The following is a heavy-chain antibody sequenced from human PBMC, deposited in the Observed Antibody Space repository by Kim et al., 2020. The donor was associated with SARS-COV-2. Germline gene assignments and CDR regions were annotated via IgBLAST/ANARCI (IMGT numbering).Heavy chain of an antibody. CDR3: ARDPGAARFDY. CDR2: IYTSGST. Sequence: SETLSLTCTVSGGSISSGSYYWSWIRQPAGKGLEWIGRIYTSGSTNYNPSLKSRVTISVDTSKNQFSLKLSSVTAADTAVYYCARDPGAARFDYWGQGTLGAVSS. J-gene: IGHJ4*02. V-gene: IGHV4-61*02. CDR1: GGSISSGSYY. D-gene: IGHD2-15*01.